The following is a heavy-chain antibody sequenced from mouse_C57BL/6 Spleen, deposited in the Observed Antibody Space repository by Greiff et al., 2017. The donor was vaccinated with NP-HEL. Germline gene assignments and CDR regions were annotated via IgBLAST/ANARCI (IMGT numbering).Heavy chain of an antibody. CDR1: GYTFTSYW. J-gene: IGHJ3*01. Sequence: QVQLQQPGAELVKPGASVKMSCKASGYTFTSYWITWVKQRPGQGLEWIGDIYPGSGSTNYHEKFQSKATLTVDKTSSTAYMQLSSLTSEDSAVYYCARSTIERGFAYWGQGTLVTVSA. V-gene: IGHV1-55*01. D-gene: IGHD2-1*01. CDR2: IYPGSGST. CDR3: ARSTIERGFAY.